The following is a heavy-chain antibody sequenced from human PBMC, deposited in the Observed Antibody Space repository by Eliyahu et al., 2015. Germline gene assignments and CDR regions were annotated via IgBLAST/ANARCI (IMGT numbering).Heavy chain of an antibody. CDR3: ARDLGAYKRAFDY. CDR1: GFTVSSNY. Sequence: ESGGGLIQPGGSLRLSCAASGFTVSSNYMSWVRQAPGKGLEWLSVMYNGGATYYADSVKGRFTISRDNSKNTLYLQMNSLRADDTAVYYCARDLGAYKRAFDYWGQGTLVTVSS. D-gene: IGHD3-16*01. J-gene: IGHJ4*02. CDR2: MYNGGAT. V-gene: IGHV3-53*01.